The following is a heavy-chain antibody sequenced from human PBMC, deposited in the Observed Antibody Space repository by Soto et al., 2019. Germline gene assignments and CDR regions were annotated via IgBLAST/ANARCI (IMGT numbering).Heavy chain of an antibody. J-gene: IGHJ4*02. CDR2: ITDSGGDS. CDR3: ASGSSDSYPGSRIFDF. V-gene: IGHV3-23*01. Sequence: EVQLLESGGGLVRPGGSLRLSCVASGITFRTRAMNWVRQAPGEGLEWVSVITDSGGDSKYADSVRGRFTISRDNSKNTLYLQMNSLRADDSAVYYCASGSSDSYPGSRIFDFWGRGTLVTVSS. D-gene: IGHD3-10*01. CDR1: GITFRTRA.